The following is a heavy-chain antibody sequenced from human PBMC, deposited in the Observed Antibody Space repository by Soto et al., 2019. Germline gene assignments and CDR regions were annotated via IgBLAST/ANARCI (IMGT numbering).Heavy chain of an antibody. CDR1: GFRFSDHS. J-gene: IGHJ4*02. Sequence: AESGGGLVYPGGSLRLSCVASGFRFSDHSMNWVRQAPGKGLQWISYISSNSDTTYYADSVKGRFTVSRDNAKNALFLQMNSLRDDDTATYYCARLPKGSLVTAWGQGARVTVSS. V-gene: IGHV3-48*02. D-gene: IGHD2-21*02. CDR3: ARLPKGSLVTA. CDR2: ISSNSDTT.